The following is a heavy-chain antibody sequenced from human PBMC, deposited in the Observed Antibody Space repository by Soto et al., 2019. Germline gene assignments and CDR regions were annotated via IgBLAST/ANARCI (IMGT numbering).Heavy chain of an antibody. CDR2: INAGNGNT. CDR1: GYTFTSYA. V-gene: IGHV1-3*01. CDR3: ARDPLPDYYYYMDV. J-gene: IGHJ6*03. Sequence: ASVKVSCKASGYTFTSYAMHWVRQAPGQRLEWMGWINAGNGNTKYSQKFQGRVTITRDTSASTAYMELSSLRPEDTAVYYCARDPLPDYYYYMDVWGKGTTVTVSS.